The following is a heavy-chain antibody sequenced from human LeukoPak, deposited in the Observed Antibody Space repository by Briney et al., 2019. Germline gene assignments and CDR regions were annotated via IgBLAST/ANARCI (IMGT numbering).Heavy chain of an antibody. CDR1: GYTFTSYG. D-gene: IGHD2-8*01. CDR3: ARDGEWYEKYYYYGMDV. CDR2: SSAYNGNT. J-gene: IGHJ6*02. Sequence: ASVKVSCKASGYTFTSYGISWVRQAPGQGLEWRGWSSAYNGNTNYAQKLQGRVTMTTDTSTSTAYMELRSLRSDDTAVYYCARDGEWYEKYYYYGMDVWGQGTTVTVSS. V-gene: IGHV1-18*01.